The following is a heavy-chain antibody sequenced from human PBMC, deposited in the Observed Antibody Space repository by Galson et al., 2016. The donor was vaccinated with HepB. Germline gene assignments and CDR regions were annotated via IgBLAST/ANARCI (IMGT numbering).Heavy chain of an antibody. Sequence: PALVKPTQPLTLTCTFSGFSLSTSGVGVGWIRQPPGKALEWLALIYWTDYKCYSPSLESRLTITKDTSKNQVVLTMTNMDPMDTATYYCVHRVPTIYSGFDFWGQGTLVAVSS. CDR2: IYWTDYK. J-gene: IGHJ4*02. D-gene: IGHD5-12*01. CDR1: GFSLSTSGVG. V-gene: IGHV2-5*01. CDR3: VHRVPTIYSGFDF.